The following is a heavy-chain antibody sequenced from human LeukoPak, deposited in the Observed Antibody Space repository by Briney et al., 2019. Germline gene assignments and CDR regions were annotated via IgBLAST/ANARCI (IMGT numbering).Heavy chain of an antibody. CDR3: ARAPGGTQASSGYFDY. V-gene: IGHV3-53*01. CDR2: IYSDGRT. CDR1: GFTVSSNY. D-gene: IGHD3-22*01. J-gene: IGHJ4*02. Sequence: GGSLRLSCAASGFTVSSNYMSWVRQAPGKGLEWVSVIYSDGRTYYADSVKGRFTISRDNSKNTLYLQMNSLRAEDTAVYYCARAPGGTQASSGYFDYWGQGTLVTASS.